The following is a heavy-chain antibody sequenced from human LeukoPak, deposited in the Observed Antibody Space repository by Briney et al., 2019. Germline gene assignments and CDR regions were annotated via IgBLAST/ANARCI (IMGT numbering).Heavy chain of an antibody. CDR2: ISFDGSDE. CDR1: GFTFSSYG. J-gene: IGHJ3*02. Sequence: PGGSLRLSCAASGFTFSSYGMHWVRQAPGKGLEWVAVISFDGSDEYSADSVKGRFTISRDNSKNTLYLQMNSLRAEDTAVYYCAKDGGHSVNAFDIWGQGTMVTVSS. CDR3: AKDGGHSVNAFDI. V-gene: IGHV3-30*18. D-gene: IGHD5/OR15-5a*01.